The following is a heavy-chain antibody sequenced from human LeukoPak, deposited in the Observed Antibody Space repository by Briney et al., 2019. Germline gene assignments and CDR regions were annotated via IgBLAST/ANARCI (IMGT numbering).Heavy chain of an antibody. CDR3: ARGKRVLRYFDWLSAFDY. CDR1: GGSFSGYY. J-gene: IGHJ4*02. D-gene: IGHD3-9*01. V-gene: IGHV4-34*01. CDR2: INHSGST. Sequence: PSETLSLTCAVYGGSFSGYYWSWICQPPGKGLEWIGEINHSGSTNYNPSLKSRVTISVDTSKNQFSLKLSSVTAADTAVYYCARGKRVLRYFDWLSAFDYWGQGTLVTVSS.